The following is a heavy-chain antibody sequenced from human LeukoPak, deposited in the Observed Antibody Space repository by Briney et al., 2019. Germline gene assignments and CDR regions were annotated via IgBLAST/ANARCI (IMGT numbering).Heavy chain of an antibody. CDR3: ARVVRGVIINPMGY. Sequence: ASVTVSFKASGYTFTVYYMQGVRQARGQGREGMGWINPNRGGTNYTQKFQGRDTITRDTSIRTAYMELSRLRSDDTAVYYCARVVRGVIINPMGYWRQGTLVTVSS. J-gene: IGHJ4*02. CDR1: GYTFTVYY. CDR2: INPNRGGT. V-gene: IGHV1-2*02. D-gene: IGHD3-10*01.